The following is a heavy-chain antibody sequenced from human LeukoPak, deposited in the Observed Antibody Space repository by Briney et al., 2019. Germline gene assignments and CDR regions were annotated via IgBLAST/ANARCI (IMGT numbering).Heavy chain of an antibody. V-gene: IGHV7-4-1*02. CDR1: GYTFSSNA. CDR3: ARDLYSSGYFASGH. J-gene: IGHJ4*02. D-gene: IGHD6-19*01. Sequence: GASVKVSCKTSGYTFSSNAMNWVRQAPGQGLEWMGWINTNTGSPTYAQGFTGRFVFSLDTSVSTAYLQITSLEAEDTAVYYCARDLYSSGYFASGHWGQGTLVTVSS. CDR2: INTNTGSP.